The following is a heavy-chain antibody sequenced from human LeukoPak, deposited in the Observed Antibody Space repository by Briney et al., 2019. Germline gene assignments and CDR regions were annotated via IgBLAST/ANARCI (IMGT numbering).Heavy chain of an antibody. V-gene: IGHV1-69*04. CDR2: IIPILGIA. D-gene: IGHD3-10*01. J-gene: IGHJ6*02. CDR3: VADGSGSYSVNPNYYYYYGMDV. CDR1: GGTFSSYA. Sequence: GAPVKVSCKASGGTFSSYAISWVRQAPGQGLEWMGRIIPILGIANYAQKFQGRVTITADKSTSTAYMELSSLRSEDTAVYYCVADGSGSYSVNPNYYYYYGMDVWGQGTTVTVSS.